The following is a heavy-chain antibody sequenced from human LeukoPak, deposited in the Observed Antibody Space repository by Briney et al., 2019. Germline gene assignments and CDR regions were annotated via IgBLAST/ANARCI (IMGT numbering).Heavy chain of an antibody. CDR1: GFTFSSYN. CDR2: ISSTSTYT. J-gene: IGHJ5*02. CDR3: ARGSGYCTTTTCPGWFDP. V-gene: IGHV3-21*01. D-gene: IGHD2-2*01. Sequence: GGSLRLSCAASGFTFSSYNMNWVRQAPGKGLEWVSSISSTSTYTDYADSVKGRFTVSRDNARNSLYLKMNILRAEDTAVYHCARGSGYCTTTTCPGWFDPWGQGTLVTVSS.